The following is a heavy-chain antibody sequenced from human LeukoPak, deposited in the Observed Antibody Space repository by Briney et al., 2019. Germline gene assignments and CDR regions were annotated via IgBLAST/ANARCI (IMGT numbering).Heavy chain of an antibody. CDR3: ARDPTYYLRYGYFDS. CDR1: GFTFSTSA. J-gene: IGHJ4*02. D-gene: IGHD1-26*01. CDR2: INNVRSHI. Sequence: PRGSLRLSCAASGFTFSTSAMNWVRQAPGKGLEWVSSINNVRSHIYYADSVRGRFTISRDNANNVLYLQMNSLRAEDTAVYYCARDPTYYLRYGYFDSWGQGTLVTVSS. V-gene: IGHV3-21*06.